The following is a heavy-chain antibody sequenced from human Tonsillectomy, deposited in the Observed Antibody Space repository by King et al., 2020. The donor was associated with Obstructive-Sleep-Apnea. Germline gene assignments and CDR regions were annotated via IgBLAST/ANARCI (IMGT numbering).Heavy chain of an antibody. V-gene: IGHV4-34*01. CDR3: ARGRTMVTRDFLGDY. J-gene: IGHJ4*02. CDR1: GGSFSGYY. CDR2: ISHSGST. D-gene: IGHD2-21*02. Sequence: VQLQQWGAGLLKPSETLSLTCAVYGGSFSGYYWSWIRQPPGKGLEWIGEISHSGSTKDNPSLKSRVTISIDKSKNQFSLRLKSVTAADTAVYYCARGRTMVTRDFLGDYWGQGALVTVSS.